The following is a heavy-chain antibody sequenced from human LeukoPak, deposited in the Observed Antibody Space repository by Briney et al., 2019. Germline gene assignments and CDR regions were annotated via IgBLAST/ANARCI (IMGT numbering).Heavy chain of an antibody. Sequence: ASVKVSCKASGYTFTSYGISWVRQAPGQGLEWMGWISAYNGNTNYAQKLQGRVTMTTDTSTSTAYMELRSLRSDDTAVYYCARVSGYPVGVYCYYGMDVWGQGTTVTVSS. CDR3: ARVSGYPVGVYCYYGMDV. CDR1: GYTFTSYG. D-gene: IGHD5-12*01. CDR2: ISAYNGNT. J-gene: IGHJ6*02. V-gene: IGHV1-18*01.